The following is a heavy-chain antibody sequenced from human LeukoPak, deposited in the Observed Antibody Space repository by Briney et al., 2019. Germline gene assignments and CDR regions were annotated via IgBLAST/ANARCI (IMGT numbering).Heavy chain of an antibody. CDR1: GYTFTGYY. J-gene: IGHJ5*02. CDR3: ARDLVHHRLLGTAYNWFDP. V-gene: IGHV1-2*06. Sequence: ASVKVSCKASGYTFTGYYMHWVRQAPGQGLEWMGRINPNSGGTNYAQKFQGRVTMTRDTSISTAYMELSRLRSDDTAVYYCARDLVHHRLLGTAYNWFDPWGQGTLVTVSS. D-gene: IGHD3-16*01. CDR2: INPNSGGT.